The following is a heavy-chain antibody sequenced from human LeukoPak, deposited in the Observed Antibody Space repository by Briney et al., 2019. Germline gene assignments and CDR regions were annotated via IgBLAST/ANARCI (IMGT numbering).Heavy chain of an antibody. CDR3: AKASWVSSTDAVR. CDR2: MRGNGET. Sequence: PGGSLRLSCAASGLSFSSFAMSWVRQGPAGRLEWVSSMRGNGETFYADSVKGRFTLSSDSSRNTVYFQLNNLRVEDTAIYYCAKASWVSSTDAVRWGQGTLVTVSS. CDR1: GLSFSSFA. V-gene: IGHV3-23*01. J-gene: IGHJ4*02. D-gene: IGHD3-16*01.